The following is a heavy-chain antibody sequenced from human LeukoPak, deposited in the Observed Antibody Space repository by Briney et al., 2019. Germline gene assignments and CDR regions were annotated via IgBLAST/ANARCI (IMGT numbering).Heavy chain of an antibody. CDR2: ISSSSSYI. J-gene: IGHJ4*02. CDR1: GFTFSSYS. Sequence: GGSLRLSCAASGFTFSSYSMNWVRQAPGKGLEWVSSISSSSSYIYYADSVKGRFTISRDNAKNSLYLQMNNLRAEDTAIYYCARDLNWETYWGQGTLVTVSS. V-gene: IGHV3-21*01. CDR3: ARDLNWETY. D-gene: IGHD1-1*01.